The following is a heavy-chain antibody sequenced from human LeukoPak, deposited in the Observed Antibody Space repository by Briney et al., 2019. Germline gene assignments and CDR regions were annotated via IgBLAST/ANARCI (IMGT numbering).Heavy chain of an antibody. Sequence: SETLPLTCTVSGGSISSRSYYWGWIRQSPGKGLEWIGSIYYTGSTYYNPSLKSRVTISVDTSKKQFSLKLNSVTAADTAVYYCARLSGSSSWYEGYWGQGTLVTVSS. V-gene: IGHV4-39*07. CDR1: GGSISSRSYY. CDR3: ARLSGSSSWYEGY. D-gene: IGHD6-13*01. CDR2: IYYTGST. J-gene: IGHJ4*02.